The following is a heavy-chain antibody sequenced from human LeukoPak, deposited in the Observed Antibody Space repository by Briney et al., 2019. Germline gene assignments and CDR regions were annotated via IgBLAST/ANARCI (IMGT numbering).Heavy chain of an antibody. V-gene: IGHV1-18*01. J-gene: IGHJ6*02. CDR3: ARERLGYSYGSHFLMDV. CDR1: GYTFTSYG. Sequence: ASVKVSCKASGYTFTSYGISWVRQAPGQGLEWMGWISAYNGNTNYAQKLQGRVTMTTDTSTSTAYMELRSLRSDDTAVYYCARERLGYSYGSHFLMDVWGQGTTVTVSS. D-gene: IGHD5-18*01. CDR2: ISAYNGNT.